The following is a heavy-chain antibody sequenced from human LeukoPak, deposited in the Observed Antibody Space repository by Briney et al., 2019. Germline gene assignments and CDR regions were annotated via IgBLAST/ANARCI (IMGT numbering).Heavy chain of an antibody. CDR2: NSNGGST. J-gene: IGHJ4*02. D-gene: IGHD2-21*01. CDR1: GGSIGSYY. Sequence: SETLSLTCTVSGGSIGSYYWGWIRQPPGKGFEWIGYNSNGGSTDYNPSLKSRVTISVDTSKNQFSLKLSSLTAADTAMFYCVRHGGGYSFDYWGQGTLVTVSS. V-gene: IGHV4-59*08. CDR3: VRHGGGYSFDY.